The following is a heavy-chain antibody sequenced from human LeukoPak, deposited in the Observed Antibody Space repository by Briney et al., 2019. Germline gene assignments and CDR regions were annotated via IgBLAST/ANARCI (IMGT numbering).Heavy chain of an antibody. CDR1: GFTFSTYT. V-gene: IGHV3-21*01. CDR2: ISSSSSYI. Sequence: GGSLRLSCAASGFTFSTYTMNWVRQAPGKGLEWVSAISSSSSYIYYADSVKGRFTISRDNAKRSMYLQMNSLRAEDTAVYYCARESTYYYDSSGSFDYWGQGTLVTVSS. J-gene: IGHJ4*02. D-gene: IGHD3-22*01. CDR3: ARESTYYYDSSGSFDY.